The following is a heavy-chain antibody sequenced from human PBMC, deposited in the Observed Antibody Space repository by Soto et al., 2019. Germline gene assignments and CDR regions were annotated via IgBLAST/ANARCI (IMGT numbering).Heavy chain of an antibody. Sequence: GASLKISCAASGFTFSSYSMNWVRQAPGKGLEWVSSISSSSSYIYYADSVKGRFTISRDNAKNSLYLQMNSLRAEDTAVYYCATYDSSGYRTRVVDYWGQGTLVTVSS. V-gene: IGHV3-21*01. CDR1: GFTFSSYS. CDR3: ATYDSSGYRTRVVDY. D-gene: IGHD3-22*01. CDR2: ISSSSSYI. J-gene: IGHJ4*02.